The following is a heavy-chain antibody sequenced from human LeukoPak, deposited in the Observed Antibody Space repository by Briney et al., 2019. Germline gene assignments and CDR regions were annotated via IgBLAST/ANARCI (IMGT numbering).Heavy chain of an antibody. CDR1: GFTFSSYV. CDR2: ISGSGGTT. V-gene: IGHV3-23*01. J-gene: IGHJ3*02. D-gene: IGHD1-26*01. Sequence: GGSLRLSCAASGFTFSSYVMSWVRQAPGKGLEWVSGISGSGGTTYYADSVKGRFTISRDNSKNTLYLQMNSLRAEDTAVYYCTKKEWDLLTDAFDIWGQGTMVTVSS. CDR3: TKKEWDLLTDAFDI.